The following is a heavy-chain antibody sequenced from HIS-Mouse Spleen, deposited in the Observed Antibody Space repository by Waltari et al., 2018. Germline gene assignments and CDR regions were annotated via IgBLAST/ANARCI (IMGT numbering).Heavy chain of an antibody. D-gene: IGHD1-26*01. CDR3: AKDRGSQFDY. CDR1: GFTFSSYG. CDR2: ISYDGSNK. Sequence: QVQLVESGVGVVQPGRSLRLSWAASGFTFSSYGMHWVRQAPGKGLEWVAVISYDGSNKYYADSVKGRFTISRDNSKNTLYLQMNSLRAEDTAVYYCAKDRGSQFDYWGQGTLVTVSS. J-gene: IGHJ4*02. V-gene: IGHV3-30*18.